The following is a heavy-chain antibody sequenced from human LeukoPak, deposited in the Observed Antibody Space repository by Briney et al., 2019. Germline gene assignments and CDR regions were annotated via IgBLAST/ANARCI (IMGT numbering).Heavy chain of an antibody. D-gene: IGHD6-13*01. Sequence: GGSLRLSCAASGFTFSSYGMHWVRQAPGKGLEWVAVISYDGSNKYYADSVKGRFTISRDNAKNSLYLQMNSLRAEDTALYYCAKDVAAAGTDWYSDLWGRGTLVTVSS. CDR1: GFTFSSYG. CDR3: AKDVAAAGTDWYSDL. J-gene: IGHJ2*01. V-gene: IGHV3-30*18. CDR2: ISYDGSNK.